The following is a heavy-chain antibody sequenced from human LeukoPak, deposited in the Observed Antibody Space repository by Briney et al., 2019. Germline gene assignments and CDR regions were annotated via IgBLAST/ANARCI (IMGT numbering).Heavy chain of an antibody. CDR2: ISGSGGST. J-gene: IGHJ4*02. Sequence: PGGSLRLSCAASGFTFSSYAVSWVRQAPGKGLEWDSAISGSGGSTYYADSVKGRFTISRDNSKNTLYLQMNSLRAEDTAVYYCAKKVGYCSGGSCYTGYFDYWGQGTLVTVSS. CDR3: AKKVGYCSGGSCYTGYFDY. CDR1: GFTFSSYA. V-gene: IGHV3-23*01. D-gene: IGHD2-15*01.